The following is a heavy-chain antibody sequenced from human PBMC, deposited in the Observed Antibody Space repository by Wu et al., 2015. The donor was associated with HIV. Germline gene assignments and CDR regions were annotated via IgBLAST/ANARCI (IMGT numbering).Heavy chain of an antibody. J-gene: IGHJ6*02. CDR1: GYTFISHD. D-gene: IGHD2-21*01. CDR2: MNPNSGNT. Sequence: QLVAGLGLEVGRSLGPSVRVSCKTSGYTFISHDINWVRQATGQGLEWMGWMNPNSGNTGYAQKFQGRVTMTRSTSTSTAFMELSSLRSEDTAVYFCARVANYFYSSGMDVWGQGTTVTVSS. CDR3: ARVANYFYSSGMDV. V-gene: IGHV1-8*01.